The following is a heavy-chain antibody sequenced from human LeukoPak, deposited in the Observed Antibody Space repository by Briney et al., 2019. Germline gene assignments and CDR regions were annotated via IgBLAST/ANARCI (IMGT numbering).Heavy chain of an antibody. CDR2: IKVDGSEK. Sequence: GGSLRLSCAASGFTFSRYWMSWVRQAPRKGLEWVANIKVDGSEKYYADSVKGRFTISRDNSKNTLYLQMNSLRAEDTAVYYCAKDPGKDYYYYGMDVWGQGTTVTVSS. CDR3: AKDPGKDYYYYGMDV. CDR1: GFTFSRYW. V-gene: IGHV3-7*01. J-gene: IGHJ6*02.